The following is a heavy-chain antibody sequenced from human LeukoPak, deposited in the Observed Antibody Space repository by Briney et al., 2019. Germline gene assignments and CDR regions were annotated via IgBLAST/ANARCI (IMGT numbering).Heavy chain of an antibody. V-gene: IGHV3-53*01. D-gene: IGHD3-22*01. CDR3: AKDLDSTGYYSYGY. CDR2: ISTSGRT. Sequence: GGSLRLSCAASGFTVSSNHMSWVRQAPGKGLEWVSLISTSGRTHYADSVKGRFTISRDNSKNTLYLQMNSLRAEDTAVYHCAKDLDSTGYYSYGYWGQGTLVTVSS. CDR1: GFTVSSNH. J-gene: IGHJ4*02.